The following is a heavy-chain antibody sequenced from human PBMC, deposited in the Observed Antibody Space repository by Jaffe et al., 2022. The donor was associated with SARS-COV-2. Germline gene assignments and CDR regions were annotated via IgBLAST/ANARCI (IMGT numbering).Heavy chain of an antibody. V-gene: IGHV3-23*04. CDR3: AKGYYYDSSGYYGLIDY. J-gene: IGHJ4*02. CDR2: ISGSGGST. CDR1: GFTFSSYA. D-gene: IGHD3-22*01. Sequence: EVQLVESGGGLVQPGGSLRLSCAASGFTFSSYAMSWVRQAPGKGLEWVSAISGSGGSTYYADSVKGRFTISRDNSKNTLYLQMNSLRAEDTAVYYCAKGYYYDSSGYYGLIDYWGQGTLVTVSS.